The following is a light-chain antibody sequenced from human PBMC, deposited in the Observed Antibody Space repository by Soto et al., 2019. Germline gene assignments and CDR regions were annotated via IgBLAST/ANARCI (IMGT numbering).Light chain of an antibody. Sequence: RITHSPSTLCASIGDRVTITCRASQSINNRLAWYQQMPGKAPNLLIYDASSLESGVPSRFRGSGSETEFTLTISGLQPDDFATYYCQQFIDGWTFGQGTKVDIK. CDR2: DAS. J-gene: IGKJ1*01. CDR1: QSINNR. V-gene: IGKV1-5*01. CDR3: QQFIDGWT.